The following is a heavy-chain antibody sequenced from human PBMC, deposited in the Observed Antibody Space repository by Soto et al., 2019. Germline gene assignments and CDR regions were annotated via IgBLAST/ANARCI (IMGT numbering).Heavy chain of an antibody. J-gene: IGHJ5*02. CDR2: LYYSGST. CDR3: ARGWLPSPHLRFDP. D-gene: IGHD3-22*01. CDR1: GGSVSSRNYY. Sequence: QVQLQESGPGLVKPSETLSLTCTVSGGSVSSRNYYWSWIRQPPGKGLEWIGYLYYSGSTNYNPSLKSRVTTSAAASKTQFSLKLSSVTAADTAVYYCARGWLPSPHLRFDPWGQGILVTVSS. V-gene: IGHV4-61*01.